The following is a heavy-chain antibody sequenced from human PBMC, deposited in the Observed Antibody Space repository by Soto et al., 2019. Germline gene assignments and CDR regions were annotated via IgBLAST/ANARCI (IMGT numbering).Heavy chain of an antibody. J-gene: IGHJ4*02. D-gene: IGHD7-27*01. CDR3: ARGVGNYFDY. V-gene: IGHV3-48*03. CDR1: GFTFSSYE. Sequence: EMQLLESGGGLVQPGGSLKLSCAASGFTFSSYEMNWVRRAPGKGLEWVSFITSSGDTIYYADSVKGRFTISRDNAKNSLYLQMNSLRAEDTAVYYCARGVGNYFDYWGQGNLVTVSS. CDR2: ITSSGDTI.